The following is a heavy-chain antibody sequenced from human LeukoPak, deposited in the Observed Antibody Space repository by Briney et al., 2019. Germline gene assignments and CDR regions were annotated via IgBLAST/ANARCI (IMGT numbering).Heavy chain of an antibody. Sequence: PAGGSLRLSCAASGFTFSSYAMSWVRQAPGKGLEWVSAISGSGGSTYYADSVKGRFTISRDNSKNTLYLQMNSLRAEDTAVYYCAREPYYYDSSGYYPWGRYFDYWGQGTLVTVSS. D-gene: IGHD3-22*01. CDR2: ISGSGGST. CDR3: AREPYYYDSSGYYPWGRYFDY. J-gene: IGHJ4*02. V-gene: IGHV3-23*01. CDR1: GFTFSSYA.